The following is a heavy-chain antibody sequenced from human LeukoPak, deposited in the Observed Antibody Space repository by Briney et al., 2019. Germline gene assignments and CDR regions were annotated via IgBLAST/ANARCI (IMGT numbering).Heavy chain of an antibody. V-gene: IGHV3-48*03. Sequence: PGGSLRLSCAASGFTLSSYEMNWVRQAPGKGLEWVSYISSSGSTIYYADSVKGRFTISRDNAKNSLYLQMNSLRAEDTAAYYCARMVGELLSYNWFDPWGQGTLVAVSS. D-gene: IGHD3-10*02. CDR1: GFTLSSYE. CDR2: ISSSGSTI. J-gene: IGHJ5*02. CDR3: ARMVGELLSYNWFDP.